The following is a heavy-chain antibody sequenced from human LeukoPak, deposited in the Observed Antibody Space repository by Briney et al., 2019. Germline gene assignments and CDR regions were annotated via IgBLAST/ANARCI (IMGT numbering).Heavy chain of an antibody. CDR3: ASGGYYDSSGPSVGFDY. CDR2: IYYSGST. D-gene: IGHD3-22*01. Sequence: SETLSLTCTVSGGSISSYYWSWIRQPPGKGLEWIGYIYYSGSTNYNPSLKSRVTISVDTSKNQFSLKLSSVTAADTAVYYCASGGYYDSSGPSVGFDYWGQGTLVTVSS. J-gene: IGHJ4*02. CDR1: GGSISSYY. V-gene: IGHV4-59*01.